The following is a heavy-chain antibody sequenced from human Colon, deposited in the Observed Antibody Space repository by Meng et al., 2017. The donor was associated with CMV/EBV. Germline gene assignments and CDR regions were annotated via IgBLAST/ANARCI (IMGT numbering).Heavy chain of an antibody. V-gene: IGHV3-48*03. Sequence: GESLKISCAASGFTFRSYEMTWVRQTPGRGLEWLSYISSSGTTMHYADSVKGRFTISRDNAKNSLYLQMNSLRAEDTADYYCARNYCSSVDCNLGDGLNMWGQGTRVTVSS. D-gene: IGHD2-2*01. CDR3: ARNYCSSVDCNLGDGLNM. CDR1: GFTFRSYE. CDR2: ISSSGTTM. J-gene: IGHJ3*02.